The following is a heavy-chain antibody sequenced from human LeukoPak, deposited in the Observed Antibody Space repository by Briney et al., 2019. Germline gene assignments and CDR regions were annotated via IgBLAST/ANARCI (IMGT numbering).Heavy chain of an antibody. CDR1: GGSLSRGGFH. Sequence: PSETLSLTRPFSGGSLSRGGFHWSWVRPPPGKGLGGVGDIFHSGSTHYNPSLKSRVVISVDTSKNQFSLKLSSVTAADTAVYYCAREMFHDYVWGSYRHFDYWGQGTLVTVSS. CDR3: AREMFHDYVWGSYRHFDY. V-gene: IGHV4-31*03. D-gene: IGHD3-16*02. J-gene: IGHJ4*02. CDR2: IFHSGST.